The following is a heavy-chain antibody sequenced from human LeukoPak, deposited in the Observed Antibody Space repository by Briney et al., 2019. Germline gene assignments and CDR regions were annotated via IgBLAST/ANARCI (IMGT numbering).Heavy chain of an antibody. D-gene: IGHD3-10*01. J-gene: IGHJ4*02. CDR2: ISSSSSYI. CDR1: GFTFSSYA. CDR3: ARVAHYYGSGSSYFDY. V-gene: IGHV3-21*01. Sequence: GSLRLSCAASGFTFSSYAMHWVRQAPGKGLEWVSSISSSSSYIYYADSVKGRFTISRDNAKNSLYLQMNSLRAEDTAVYYCARVAHYYGSGSSYFDYWGQGTLVTVSS.